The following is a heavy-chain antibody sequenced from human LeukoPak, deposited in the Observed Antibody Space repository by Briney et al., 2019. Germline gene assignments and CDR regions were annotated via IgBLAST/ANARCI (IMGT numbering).Heavy chain of an antibody. CDR2: IIPIFGTA. J-gene: IGHJ6*03. CDR3: ARAYYSNDYYYYYMDV. CDR1: RGTFSSYA. D-gene: IGHD4-11*01. Sequence: SVKLSCKASRGTFSSYAISCVRQAPGQGLEWMGGIIPIFGTANYAQKFQGRVTITTDESTSTAYMELSSLRSEDTAVYYCARAYYSNDYYYYYMDVWGKGTTVTVSS. V-gene: IGHV1-69*05.